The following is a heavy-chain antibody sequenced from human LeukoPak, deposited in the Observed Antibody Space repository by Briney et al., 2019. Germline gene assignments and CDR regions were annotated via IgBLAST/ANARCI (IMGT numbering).Heavy chain of an antibody. CDR2: ISSSSSYI. J-gene: IGHJ4*02. D-gene: IGHD1-26*01. CDR1: GFTFSSYS. CDR3: ARDTVGATKGFDY. Sequence: GGSLRLSCAASGFTFSSYSMDWVRQAPGKGLEWVSSISSSSSYIYYADSVKGRFTISRDNAKNSLYLQMNSLRAEDTAVYYCARDTVGATKGFDYWGQGTLVTVSS. V-gene: IGHV3-21*01.